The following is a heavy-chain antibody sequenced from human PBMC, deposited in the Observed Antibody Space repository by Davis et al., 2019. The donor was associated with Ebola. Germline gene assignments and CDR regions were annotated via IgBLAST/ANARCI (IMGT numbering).Heavy chain of an antibody. Sequence: ASVKVSCKASGYTFTGYGISWVRQAPGQGLEWMGWISAYNGNTNYAQKLQGRVTMTTDTSTSTAYMELRSLRSDDTAVYYCARDSNRWFGELLRPYYFYMDVWGKGTTVTVSS. J-gene: IGHJ6*03. CDR2: ISAYNGNT. CDR3: ARDSNRWFGELLRPYYFYMDV. V-gene: IGHV1-18*01. CDR1: GYTFTGYG. D-gene: IGHD3-10*01.